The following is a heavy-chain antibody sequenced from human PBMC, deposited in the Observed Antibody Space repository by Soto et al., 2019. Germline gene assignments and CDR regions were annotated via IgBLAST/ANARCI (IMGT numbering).Heavy chain of an antibody. J-gene: IGHJ5*02. Sequence: PSETLSLTCTVSGGSISSGGYYWSWIRQHPGKGLEWIGYIYYSGSTYYNPSLKSRVTISVDTSKNQFSLKLSSVTAADTAVYYCARDVRIAAPDNWFDPWGQGTLVTVSS. CDR1: GGSISSGGYY. CDR2: IYYSGST. V-gene: IGHV4-31*03. D-gene: IGHD6-6*01. CDR3: ARDVRIAAPDNWFDP.